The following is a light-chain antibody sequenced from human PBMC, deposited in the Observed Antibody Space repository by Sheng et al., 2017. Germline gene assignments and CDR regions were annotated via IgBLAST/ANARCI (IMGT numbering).Light chain of an antibody. CDR3: QQRSNWPPHT. J-gene: IGKJ2*01. CDR2: DTS. CDR1: QSVSRN. V-gene: IGKV3-11*01. Sequence: EKVMTQSPVSLSVSPGERATLSCRASQSVSRNLAWYQQKPAQAPRLLIYDTSTRATGTPARFSGSRSGTDFTLTISNVEPEDFAIYYCQQRSNWPPHTFGQGTKLELK.